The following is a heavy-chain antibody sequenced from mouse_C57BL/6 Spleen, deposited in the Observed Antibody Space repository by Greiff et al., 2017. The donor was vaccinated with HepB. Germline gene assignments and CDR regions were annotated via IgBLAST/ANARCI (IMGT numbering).Heavy chain of an antibody. CDR2: IYPGDGDT. V-gene: IGHV1-82*01. D-gene: IGHD1-1*01. J-gene: IGHJ1*03. Sequence: QVQLKESGPELVKPGASVKISCKASGYAFSSSWMNWVKQRPGKGLEWIGRIYPGDGDTNYNGKFKGKATLTADKSSSTAYMQLSSLTSEDSAVYFCAYYGISPSWYFDVWGTGTTVTVSS. CDR3: AYYGISPSWYFDV. CDR1: GYAFSSSW.